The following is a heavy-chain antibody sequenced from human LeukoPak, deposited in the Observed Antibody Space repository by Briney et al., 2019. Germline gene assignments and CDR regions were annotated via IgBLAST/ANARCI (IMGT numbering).Heavy chain of an antibody. Sequence: PGGSLRLSCAASGGTFSNYGMDWVRQAPGKGLEWVAVISYDGSNKYYADSVKGRFTISRGNSKNTLYLQMNSLRAEDTAVYYCARERDSPDAFDIWGQGTMVTVSS. J-gene: IGHJ3*02. CDR1: GGTFSNYG. D-gene: IGHD2-15*01. CDR2: ISYDGSNK. CDR3: ARERDSPDAFDI. V-gene: IGHV3-30*05.